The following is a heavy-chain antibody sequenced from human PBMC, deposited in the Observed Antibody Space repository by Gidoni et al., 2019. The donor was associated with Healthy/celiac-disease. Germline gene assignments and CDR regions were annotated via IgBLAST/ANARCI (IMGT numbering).Heavy chain of an antibody. V-gene: IGHV3-21*01. J-gene: IGHJ4*02. CDR1: GFTFSSYS. Sequence: EVQLVESGGGLVKPGGSLRLSCAASGFTFSSYSMNWVRQAPGKGLEWVSSISSSSSYIYYADAVKGRFTISRDNAKNSLYLQMNSLRAEDTAVYYCARDPYYYGSGSYYWGQGTLVTVSS. CDR3: ARDPYYYGSGSYY. D-gene: IGHD3-10*01. CDR2: ISSSSSYI.